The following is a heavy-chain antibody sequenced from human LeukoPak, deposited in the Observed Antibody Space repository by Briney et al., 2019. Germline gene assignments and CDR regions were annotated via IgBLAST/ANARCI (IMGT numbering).Heavy chain of an antibody. CDR3: AKEEGWGVNVFDY. J-gene: IGHJ4*02. CDR2: IGNTGAAK. CDR1: GFTFSSFG. D-gene: IGHD3-10*01. V-gene: IGHV3-30*18. Sequence: PGGSLRLSCAGSGFTFSSFGIHWVRQAPGKGLEWVAVIGNTGAAKYYADSVRDRFSISRDNSDNTVHLQMNSLSAEDTAVYYCAKEEGWGVNVFDYWGQGTLVTVSS.